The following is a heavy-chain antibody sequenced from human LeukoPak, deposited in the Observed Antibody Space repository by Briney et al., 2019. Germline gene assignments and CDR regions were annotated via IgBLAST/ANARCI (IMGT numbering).Heavy chain of an antibody. CDR1: GGTFSSYA. CDR3: ARVVDTAMVLWFDP. D-gene: IGHD5-18*01. V-gene: IGHV1-69*05. CDR2: IIPIFGTA. J-gene: IGHJ5*02. Sequence: SVKVSCKPSGGTFSSYAISWVRQARGQGLEWMGRIIPIFGTANYAQKFQGRVTITTDEYTSTAYMELSSLRSEDTAVYYCARVVDTAMVLWFDPRGQATLVTVSS.